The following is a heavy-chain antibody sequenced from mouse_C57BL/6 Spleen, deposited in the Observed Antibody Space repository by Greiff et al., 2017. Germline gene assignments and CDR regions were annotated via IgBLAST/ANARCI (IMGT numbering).Heavy chain of an antibody. CDR3: ARSDSSYWYFDV. J-gene: IGHJ1*03. D-gene: IGHD2-13*01. CDR2: IDPSDSYT. V-gene: IGHV1-59*01. CDR1: GYTFTSYW. Sequence: QVQLQQPGAELVRPGTSVKLSCKASGYTFTSYWMHWVKQRPGQGLEWIGVIDPSDSYTNYNQKFKGKATLTVDTSSSTAYMQLSSLTSEDSAVYYCARSDSSYWYFDVWGTGTTVTGSS.